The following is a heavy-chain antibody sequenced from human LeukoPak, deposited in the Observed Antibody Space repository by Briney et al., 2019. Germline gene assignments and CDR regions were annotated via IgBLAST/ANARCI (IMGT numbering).Heavy chain of an antibody. Sequence: PSETLSLTCTVSGGSISSGDYYWSWIRLPPGKGLEWIGYIYYSGSTYYNPSLKSRVTISVDTSKNQFSLKLSSVTAADTAVYYCAREELRGVIFDYWGQGTLVTVSS. V-gene: IGHV4-30-4*01. CDR1: GGSISSGDYY. CDR2: IYYSGST. D-gene: IGHD3-10*01. J-gene: IGHJ4*02. CDR3: AREELRGVIFDY.